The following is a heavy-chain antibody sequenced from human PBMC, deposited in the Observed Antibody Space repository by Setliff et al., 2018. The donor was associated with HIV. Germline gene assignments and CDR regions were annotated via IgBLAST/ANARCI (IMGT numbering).Heavy chain of an antibody. D-gene: IGHD6-19*01. CDR1: GGSISSYY. J-gene: IGHJ3*02. CDR3: ARLPPGIAVAGGAFDI. V-gene: IGHV4-4*08. CDR2: IYTSGTT. Sequence: SETLSLTCTVPGGSISSYYWSWVRQPPGKGLEYIGYIYTSGTTNYNPSLKSRVTISVDTSKTQFSLKLSSVTAADTAVYYCARLPPGIAVAGGAFDIWGQGTMVTVSS.